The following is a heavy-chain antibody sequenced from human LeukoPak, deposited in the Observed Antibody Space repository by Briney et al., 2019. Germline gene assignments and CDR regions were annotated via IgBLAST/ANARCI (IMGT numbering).Heavy chain of an antibody. CDR1: GYTFTGYY. V-gene: IGHV1-2*02. CDR2: INPNSGGT. Sequence: ASVKVSCKASGYTFTGYYMHWVRQAPGQGLEWMGWINPNSGGTNYAQKFQGRVTMTRDTSISTAYMELSRLRSDDTVVYYCARRLAAAVRLAAFDIWGQGTMVTVSS. CDR3: ARRLAAAVRLAAFDI. D-gene: IGHD6-13*01. J-gene: IGHJ3*02.